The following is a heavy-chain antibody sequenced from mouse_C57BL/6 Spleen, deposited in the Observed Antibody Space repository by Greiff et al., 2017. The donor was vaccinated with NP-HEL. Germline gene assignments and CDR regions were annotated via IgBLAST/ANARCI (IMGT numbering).Heavy chain of an antibody. D-gene: IGHD1-1*01. CDR3: ARWAVVAHFDY. CDR1: GYTFTSYW. V-gene: IGHV1-69*01. J-gene: IGHJ2*01. CDR2: IDPSDSYT. Sequence: QVQLQQPGAELVMPGASVKLSCKASGYTFTSYWMHWVKQRPGQGLEWIGEIDPSDSYTNYNQKFKGKSTLTVDKSSSTAYMQHSSLTSEDSAVYYCARWAVVAHFDYWGQGTTLTVSS.